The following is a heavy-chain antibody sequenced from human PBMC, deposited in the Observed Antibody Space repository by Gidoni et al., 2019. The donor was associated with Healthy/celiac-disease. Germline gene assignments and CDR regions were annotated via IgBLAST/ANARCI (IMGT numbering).Heavy chain of an antibody. D-gene: IGHD6-19*01. CDR3: AKESGSGSIDY. V-gene: IGHV3-9*01. CDR1: GLTFDDYA. Sequence: EVQLVESGGGLVKLGRSLTLSCAATGLTFDDYAMHWVRQAPGKGLGWVSDISWNSDSIGYADSVKGRFTISRDNAKNSLYLQMNSLRAEDTALYYCAKESGSGSIDYWGQGTLVTVSS. CDR2: ISWNSDSI. J-gene: IGHJ4*02.